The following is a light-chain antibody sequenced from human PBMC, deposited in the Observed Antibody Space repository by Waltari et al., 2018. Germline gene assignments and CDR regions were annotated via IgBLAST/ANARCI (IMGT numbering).Light chain of an antibody. Sequence: EIVLTQSPGTLALSTGERATLSCRASQSGSNNFFAWYQQKPGQAPRLLIDGASSRARGIPDRFSGSGSGTDFTLTISRLEPEDFAVYYCQQYGNSLGTFGQGTKVEI. CDR3: QQYGNSLGT. V-gene: IGKV3-20*01. CDR1: QSGSNNF. CDR2: GAS. J-gene: IGKJ1*01.